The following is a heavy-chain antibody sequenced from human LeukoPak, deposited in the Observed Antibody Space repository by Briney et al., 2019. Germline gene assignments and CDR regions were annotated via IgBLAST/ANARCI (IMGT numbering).Heavy chain of an antibody. CDR3: ARDKSGYDWRYFDY. CDR1: GGSISSYY. CDR2: IYYSGST. D-gene: IGHD5-12*01. V-gene: IGHV4-59*01. J-gene: IGHJ4*02. Sequence: SETLSLTCTVSGGSISSYYWSWIRQPPGKGLEWIGYIYYSGSTNYNPSLKSRVTISVDTSKNQFSLKLSSVTAADTAVYYCARDKSGYDWRYFDYWGQGTLVTVSS.